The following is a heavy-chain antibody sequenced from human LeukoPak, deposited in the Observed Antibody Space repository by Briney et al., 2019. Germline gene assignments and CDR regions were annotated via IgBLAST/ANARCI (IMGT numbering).Heavy chain of an antibody. J-gene: IGHJ4*02. CDR3: ARDPISIAVAGNY. V-gene: IGHV1-69*01. CDR1: GGTFSSYA. Sequence: GSSVKVSCNASGGTFSSYAISWVRQAPGQRLEWMGGIIPIFGTANYAQKFQGRVTITADESTSTAYMELSSLRSEDTAVYYCARDPISIAVAGNYWGQGTLVTVSS. D-gene: IGHD6-19*01. CDR2: IIPIFGTA.